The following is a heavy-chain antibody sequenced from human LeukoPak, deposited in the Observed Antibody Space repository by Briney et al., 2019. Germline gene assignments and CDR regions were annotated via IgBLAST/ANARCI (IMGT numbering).Heavy chain of an antibody. CDR1: GGTFSSYA. CDR2: IIPILGIA. CDR3: ARSWDDSSGYRSYDY. D-gene: IGHD3-22*01. Sequence: GASVKVSCKASGGTFSSYAISWVRQAPGQGLEWTGRIIPILGIANYAQKFQGRVTTTADKSTSTAYMELSSLRSEDTAVYYCARSWDDSSGYRSYDYWGQGTLVTVSS. J-gene: IGHJ4*02. V-gene: IGHV1-69*04.